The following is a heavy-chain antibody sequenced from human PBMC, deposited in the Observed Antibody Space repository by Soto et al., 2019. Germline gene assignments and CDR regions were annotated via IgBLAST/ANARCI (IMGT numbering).Heavy chain of an antibody. Sequence: KATWEACGVGCACSSLWWVRHAPKQGLEWMGIINPSGGSTSYAQKFQGRVTMTRDTSTSTVYMELSSLRSEDTAVYYCAREGGYSGSNPLDYWGNRTLDTVSS. CDR2: INPSGGST. V-gene: IGHV1-46*01. D-gene: IGHD1-26*01. CDR3: AREGGYSGSNPLDY. CDR1: GVGCACSS. J-gene: IGHJ4*01.